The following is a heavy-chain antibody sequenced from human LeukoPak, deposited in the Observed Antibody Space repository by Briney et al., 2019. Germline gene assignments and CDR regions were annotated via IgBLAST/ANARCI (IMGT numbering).Heavy chain of an antibody. D-gene: IGHD3-22*01. V-gene: IGHV1-69*05. CDR3: ARDLGGFGSSGYYGDY. J-gene: IGHJ4*02. Sequence: ASVKVSCKASGGTFSSYAISWVRQAPGQGLEWMGGIIPIFGTANYAQKFQGRVTITTDESTSTAYMELSSLRSEDTAVYNCARDLGGFGSSGYYGDYWGQGTLVTVSS. CDR1: GGTFSSYA. CDR2: IIPIFGTA.